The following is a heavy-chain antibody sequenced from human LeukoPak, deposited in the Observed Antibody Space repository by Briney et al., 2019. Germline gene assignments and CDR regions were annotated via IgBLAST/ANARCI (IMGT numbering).Heavy chain of an antibody. V-gene: IGHV3-30*04. Sequence: PGGSLRLSCAASGFTFSNYIMQWVRQAPGKGLDWVAVIIENGSNQYYADSVKGRFTISRDNSKNTLFLQMNSLRGEDTAMYYCARVQGGGYRTADYWGQGTLVTVSS. CDR2: IIENGSNQ. D-gene: IGHD6-19*01. J-gene: IGHJ4*02. CDR3: ARVQGGGYRTADY. CDR1: GFTFSNYI.